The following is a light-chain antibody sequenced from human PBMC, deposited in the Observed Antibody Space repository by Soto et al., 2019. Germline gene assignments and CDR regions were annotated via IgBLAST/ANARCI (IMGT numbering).Light chain of an antibody. CDR1: QSVLYSPNNKNY. CDR2: WAS. CDR3: QQYYSTPWT. J-gene: IGKJ1*01. Sequence: DIVMTQSPDSLAVSLGERATINCKSSQSVLYSPNNKNYLAWYQQKPGQPPKLLIYWASTRESGVPDRFSGSGSGTDFTLTISSLQAEDVADYYCQQYYSTPWTFGQGTKVEIK. V-gene: IGKV4-1*01.